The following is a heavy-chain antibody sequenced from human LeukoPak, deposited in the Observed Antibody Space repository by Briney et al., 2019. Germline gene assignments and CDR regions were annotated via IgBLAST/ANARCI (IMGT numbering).Heavy chain of an antibody. CDR3: ARGHSGYDLFYYGMDV. V-gene: IGHV1-2*02. Sequence: ASVKVSCKASGYTFTGYYMHWVRQAPGQGLKWMGWINPNSGGTNYAQKFQGRVTMTRDTSISTAYMELSRLRSDDTAVYYCARGHSGYDLFYYGMDVWGQGTTVTVSS. CDR2: INPNSGGT. J-gene: IGHJ6*02. D-gene: IGHD5-12*01. CDR1: GYTFTGYY.